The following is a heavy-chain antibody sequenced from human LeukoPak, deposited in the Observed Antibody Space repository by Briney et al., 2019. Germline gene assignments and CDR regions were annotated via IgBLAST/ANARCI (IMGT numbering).Heavy chain of an antibody. Sequence: GGSLRLSCAASGFTFNNYGMHWVRQAPGKGLEWVAFIRYNGNNQYYADSVKGRFTISRDNSKNTLYLQMNSLRAEDTAVYYCAKAIMITFGGVTLDYWGQGTLVTVSS. CDR1: GFTFNNYG. D-gene: IGHD3-16*01. CDR2: IRYNGNNQ. CDR3: AKAIMITFGGVTLDY. J-gene: IGHJ4*02. V-gene: IGHV3-30*02.